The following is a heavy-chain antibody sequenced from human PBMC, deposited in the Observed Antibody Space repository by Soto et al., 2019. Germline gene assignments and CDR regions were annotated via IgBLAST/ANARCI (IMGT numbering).Heavy chain of an antibody. D-gene: IGHD4-17*01. CDR3: TTDSHNGEYGVWDYYYYGIDF. CDR1: GFTFSNTW. Sequence: GGSLRLSCAASGFTFSNTWLNWVRQGLGKGLEWVGRIKSKTDGGTTDYAAPVKGRFTISRDDSKNTLYLQMNSLKTEDTAVYYCTTDSHNGEYGVWDYYYYGIDFWGQGTTGTV. J-gene: IGHJ6*02. V-gene: IGHV3-15*07. CDR2: IKSKTDGGTT.